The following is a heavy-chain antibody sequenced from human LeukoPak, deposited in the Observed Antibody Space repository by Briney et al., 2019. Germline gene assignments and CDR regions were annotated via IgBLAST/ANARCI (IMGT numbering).Heavy chain of an antibody. CDR3: ARDAGWHYYDSSGYSV. CDR1: GYTFTSYG. V-gene: IGHV1-18*01. Sequence: ASVKVSCKTSGYTFTSYGISWVRQAPGQGLGWMGWISTYNGKTNYAQKLQGRVTMTRDTSISTAYMELSSLRSEDTAVYYCARDAGWHYYDSSGYSVWGQGTLVTVSS. CDR2: ISTYNGKT. J-gene: IGHJ4*02. D-gene: IGHD3-22*01.